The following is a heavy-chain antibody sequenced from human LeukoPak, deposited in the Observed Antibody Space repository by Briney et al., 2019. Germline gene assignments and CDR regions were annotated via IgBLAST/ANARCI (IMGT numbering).Heavy chain of an antibody. CDR1: GFTFSRYW. Sequence: GGSLRLSCAASGFTFSRYWMSWVRQAPGKGLEWVANIKEDGSEKYYVDSVKGRFTISRDNAKNSLYLQMNSLRAEDTAVYYCARDRGCTSGAYYFDHWGQGTLVTVSS. D-gene: IGHD1-1*01. V-gene: IGHV3-7*01. CDR3: ARDRGCTSGAYYFDH. J-gene: IGHJ4*02. CDR2: IKEDGSEK.